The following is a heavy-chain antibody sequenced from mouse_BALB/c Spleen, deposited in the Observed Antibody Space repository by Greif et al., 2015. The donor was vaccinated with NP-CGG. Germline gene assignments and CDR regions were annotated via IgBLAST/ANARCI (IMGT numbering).Heavy chain of an antibody. CDR1: GFTFSSFG. CDR3: ARSRYYGSRWDGMDY. CDR2: ISSGSSTV. J-gene: IGHJ4*01. V-gene: IGHV5-17*02. Sequence: DVHLVESGGGLVQPGGSRKLSCAASGFTFSSFGMHWVRQAPEKGLEWVAYISSGSSTVYYADTVKGRFTISRDNPKNTLFLQMNSLWSEDTATYDCARSRYYGSRWDGMDYEGQGASVSVSA. D-gene: IGHD1-1*01.